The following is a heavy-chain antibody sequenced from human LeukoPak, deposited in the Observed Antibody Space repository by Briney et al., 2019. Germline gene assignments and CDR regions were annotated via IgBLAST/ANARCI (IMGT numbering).Heavy chain of an antibody. J-gene: IGHJ4*02. V-gene: IGHV3-30*02. CDR2: TRYDGSNK. D-gene: IGHD1-26*01. CDR1: GFTFSSYG. CDR3: AKVGGFVGATTAHFDY. Sequence: GGSLRLSCAASGFTFSSYGMHWVRQAPGKGLEWVAFTRYDGSNKYYADSVKGRFTISRDNSKNTLYLQMNSLRAEDTAVYYCAKVGGFVGATTAHFDYWGQGTLVTVSS.